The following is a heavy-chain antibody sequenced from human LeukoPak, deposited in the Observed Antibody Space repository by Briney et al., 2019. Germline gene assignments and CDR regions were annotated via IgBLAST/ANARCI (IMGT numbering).Heavy chain of an antibody. Sequence: PSETLSLTCTVSGGSISSGDYYWSWIRQPPGKGLEWIGYIYYSGSTYYNPSLKSRVTISVDTSKNQFSLKLSSVTAADTAVYYCARSGSDSDPEGFDYWGQGTLVTVSS. CDR2: IYYSGST. J-gene: IGHJ4*02. D-gene: IGHD5-12*01. CDR3: ARSGSDSDPEGFDY. V-gene: IGHV4-30-4*01. CDR1: GGSISSGDYY.